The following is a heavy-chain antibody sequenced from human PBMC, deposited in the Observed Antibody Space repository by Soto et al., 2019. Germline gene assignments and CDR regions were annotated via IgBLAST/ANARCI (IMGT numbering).Heavy chain of an antibody. CDR3: ARDPGWDIVVVPAAGPGWD. J-gene: IGHJ4*02. D-gene: IGHD2-2*01. Sequence: QVQLVQSGAEVKKPGASVKVSCKASGYTFTSYGISWVRQAPGQGLEWMGWISAYNGNTNYAQKXXGRATMTTDTXXSXDXXEMRSLRSDDTAVYYCARDPGWDIVVVPAAGPGWDWGQGTLVTVSS. CDR2: ISAYNGNT. V-gene: IGHV1-18*01. CDR1: GYTFTSYG.